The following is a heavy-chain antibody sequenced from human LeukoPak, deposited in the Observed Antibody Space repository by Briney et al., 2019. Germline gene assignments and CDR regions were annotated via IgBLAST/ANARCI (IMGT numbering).Heavy chain of an antibody. J-gene: IGHJ3*02. CDR1: GGSISSYY. CDR3: TRATLYQQPGPLDAFDI. CDR2: IYTSGST. V-gene: IGHV4-4*07. D-gene: IGHD2-2*01. Sequence: PSETLSLTCTVSGGSISSYYWSWIRQPAGKGLEWIGRIYTSGSTNYNPSLKSRVTMSVDTSKNQFSLKLSSVTAADTAVYYCTRATLYQQPGPLDAFDIWGQGTIVTVSS.